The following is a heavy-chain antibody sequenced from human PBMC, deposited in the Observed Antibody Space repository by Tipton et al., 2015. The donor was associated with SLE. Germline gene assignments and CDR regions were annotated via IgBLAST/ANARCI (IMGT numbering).Heavy chain of an antibody. CDR2: IYSGGST. D-gene: IGHD3-22*01. CDR1: GFTFSSYA. V-gene: IGHV3-23*03. J-gene: IGHJ3*02. Sequence: GSLRLSCAASGFTFSSYAMSWVRQAPGKGLEWVSVIYSGGSTYYADSVKGRFTISRDNSKNTLYLQMNSLRAEDTAVYYCAKSLALHDYDRSAFDIWGQGTMVTVSS. CDR3: AKSLALHDYDRSAFDI.